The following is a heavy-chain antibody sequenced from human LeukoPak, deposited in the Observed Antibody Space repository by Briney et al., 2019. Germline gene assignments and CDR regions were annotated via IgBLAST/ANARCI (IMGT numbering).Heavy chain of an antibody. D-gene: IGHD1-20*01. J-gene: IGHJ3*02. CDR1: GFTFSSYG. Sequence: GGSLRLSCAASGFTFSSYGMHWVRQAPGKGLEWVAVIWYDGSNRYYAGSVKGRFTISRDNAKNSLYLQMNSLRAGDTAVYYCARDLTGENAFDIWGQGTMVTVSS. V-gene: IGHV3-33*01. CDR2: IWYDGSNR. CDR3: ARDLTGENAFDI.